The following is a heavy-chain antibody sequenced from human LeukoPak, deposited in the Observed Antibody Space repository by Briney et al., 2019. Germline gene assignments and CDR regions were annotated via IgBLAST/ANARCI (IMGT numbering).Heavy chain of an antibody. Sequence: PGGSLRLSCAATGFTFSNYAIHWGRQAPGKGLEWVAFISDDGSRQHYADSVKGRFTISRDNSKNTLNLQMNSLRAEDTAMYYCAKDYEAYCGGDCYSFFDSWGQGTLVTVSS. CDR3: AKDYEAYCGGDCYSFFDS. D-gene: IGHD2-21*02. V-gene: IGHV3-30-3*01. CDR1: GFTFSNYA. J-gene: IGHJ4*02. CDR2: ISDDGSRQ.